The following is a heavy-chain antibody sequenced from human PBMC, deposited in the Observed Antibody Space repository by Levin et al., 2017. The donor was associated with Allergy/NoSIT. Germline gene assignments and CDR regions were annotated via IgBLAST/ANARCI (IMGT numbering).Heavy chain of an antibody. V-gene: IGHV4-39*01. J-gene: IGHJ4*02. CDR2: IYYSGST. CDR1: GGSISSSSYY. D-gene: IGHD3-10*01. Sequence: SETLSLTCTVSGGSISSSSYYWGWIRQPPGKGLEWIGSIYYSGSTYYNPSLKSRVTISVDTSKNQFSLKLSSVTAADTAVYYCASPLWGSGSYFSPQTFFDYWGQGTLVTVSS. CDR3: ASPLWGSGSYFSPQTFFDY.